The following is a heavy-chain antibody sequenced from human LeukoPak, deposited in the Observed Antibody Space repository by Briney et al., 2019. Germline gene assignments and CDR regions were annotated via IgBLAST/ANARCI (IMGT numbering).Heavy chain of an antibody. D-gene: IGHD2-2*01. Sequence: GGSLRLSCAASGFTFSSYSMNWVRQAPGKGLEWVSSISSSSSYMYYADSVKGRFTISRDNAKNSLYLQMNSLRAEDTAVYYCARDPYCSSTSCYLDYWGQGTLVTVSS. CDR2: ISSSSSYM. J-gene: IGHJ4*02. V-gene: IGHV3-21*01. CDR3: ARDPYCSSTSCYLDY. CDR1: GFTFSSYS.